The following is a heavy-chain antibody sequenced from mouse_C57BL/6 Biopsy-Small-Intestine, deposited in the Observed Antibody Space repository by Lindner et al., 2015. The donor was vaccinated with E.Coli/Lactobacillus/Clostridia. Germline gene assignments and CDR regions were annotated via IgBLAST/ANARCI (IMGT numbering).Heavy chain of an antibody. D-gene: IGHD2-12*01. CDR3: ARSYSYYTYDEYYALDY. V-gene: IGHV5-17*01. J-gene: IGHJ4*01. CDR2: ISSGSSTI. Sequence: VQLQESGGGLVKPGGSRKLSCAASGFTFSDSGMHWVRQVPEKGLEWIAYISSGSSTIYYADTVKGRFTISRDNAKNTLFLQMTSLGSEDTAMYYCARSYSYYTYDEYYALDYWGQGTSVTVSS. CDR1: GFTFSDSG.